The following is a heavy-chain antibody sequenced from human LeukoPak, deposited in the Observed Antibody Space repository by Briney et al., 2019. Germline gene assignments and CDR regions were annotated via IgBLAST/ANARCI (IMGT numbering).Heavy chain of an antibody. Sequence: GGSLRLSCAASRFTFSSYGVHWVRQAPGKGLEWVSFIHYDGRNKYYADSVKGRFTVSRDNSKNTLYLLMNSLRADDTAVYYCARGDKMTTWRRTYNCFDPWGQGTLVTVSS. CDR1: RFTFSSYG. D-gene: IGHD5-24*01. V-gene: IGHV3-30*02. CDR3: ARGDKMTTWRRTYNCFDP. J-gene: IGHJ5*02. CDR2: IHYDGRNK.